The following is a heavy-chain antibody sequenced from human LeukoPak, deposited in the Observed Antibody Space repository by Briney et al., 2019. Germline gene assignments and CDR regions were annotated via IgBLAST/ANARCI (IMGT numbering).Heavy chain of an antibody. D-gene: IGHD3-10*01. CDR1: GGSFSGYY. CDR2: INHSGST. V-gene: IGHV4-34*01. Sequence: KPSETLSLTCAIYGGSFSGYYWSWIRQPPGKGLEWIGEINHSGSTNYNPSLYSRVTISVDKSKNQISLKLSSVTAADTAVYYCARVPVVRGFTGEGHDYWGQGTLVTVSS. CDR3: ARVPVVRGFTGEGHDY. J-gene: IGHJ4*02.